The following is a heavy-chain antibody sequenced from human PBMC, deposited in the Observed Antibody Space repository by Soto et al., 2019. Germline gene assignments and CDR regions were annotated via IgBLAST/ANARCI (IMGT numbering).Heavy chain of an antibody. CDR1: GYTFTSYD. Sequence: QVQLVQSGAEVKKPGASVKVSCKASGYTFTSYDINWVRQATGQGLEWMGWMNPNSGNTGYAQKFQGRVTMTRNTFVSTAYMELSSLRSEDAAGYYCEGGRARADPPFRGRLFAYWGQGTLVTVSS. CDR3: EGGRARADPPFRGRLFAY. CDR2: MNPNSGNT. J-gene: IGHJ4*02. D-gene: IGHD3-16*01. V-gene: IGHV1-8*01.